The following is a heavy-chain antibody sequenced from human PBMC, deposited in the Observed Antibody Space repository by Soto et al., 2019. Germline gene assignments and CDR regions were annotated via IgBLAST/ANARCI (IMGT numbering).Heavy chain of an antibody. Sequence: ASVNVSCKASGYTFTRYYMNWVRQAPGQGLEWMGWINPHNGNTESAQNLQGRITMTTDTSTSTAYMELRSLRSDDTAVYYCAREGGGGVIETFDYWGQGTLVTVSS. CDR1: GYTFTRYY. V-gene: IGHV1-18*04. CDR2: INPHNGNT. D-gene: IGHD3-16*02. J-gene: IGHJ4*02. CDR3: AREGGGGVIETFDY.